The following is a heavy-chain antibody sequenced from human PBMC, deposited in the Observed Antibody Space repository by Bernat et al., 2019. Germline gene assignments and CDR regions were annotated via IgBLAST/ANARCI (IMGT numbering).Heavy chain of an antibody. V-gene: IGHV3-15*01. CDR2: VKKKSDGGTT. CDR1: GFPFSNAW. J-gene: IGHJ3*02. CDR3: TTKFWGGFPDASAT. D-gene: IGHD3-16*01. Sequence: EVQLVESGGGLVKPGGSLRLSCAASGFPFSNAWMTWVRQAPGKGLEWVGLVKKKSDGGTTDYAAPVKGRFTISRDDSKNTLFLQMNSLTTEDTAVYYCTTKFWGGFPDASATWGQGTMVTVPS.